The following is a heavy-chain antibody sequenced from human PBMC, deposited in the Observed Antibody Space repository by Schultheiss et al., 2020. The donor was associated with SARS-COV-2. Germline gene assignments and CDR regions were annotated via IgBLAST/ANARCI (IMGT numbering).Heavy chain of an antibody. CDR3: ARQERFLEWHHTY. Sequence: SQTLSLTCAVYGGSFSGYYWSWIRQPPGKGLEWIGEINHSGSTYYNPSLKSRVTISVDTSKNQFSLKLSSVTAADTAVYYCARQERFLEWHHTYWGQGTLVTVSS. CDR2: INHSGST. CDR1: GGSFSGYY. J-gene: IGHJ4*02. D-gene: IGHD3-3*01. V-gene: IGHV4-34*01.